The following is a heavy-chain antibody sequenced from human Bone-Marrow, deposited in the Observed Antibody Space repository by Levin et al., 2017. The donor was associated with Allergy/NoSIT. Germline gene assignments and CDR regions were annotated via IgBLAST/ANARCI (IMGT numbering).Heavy chain of an antibody. CDR1: GYSFTSYW. J-gene: IGHJ4*02. V-gene: IGHV5-51*01. D-gene: IGHD6-19*01. CDR2: IYPGDSET. CDR3: ARRAYSSGWSY. Sequence: GESLKISCKASGYSFTSYWIGWVRQMPGKGLEWVGIIYPGDSETKYSPSFQGQVTISADTSINTAYLQWSSLKASDTAIYYCARRAYSSGWSYWGQGTLVTVSS.